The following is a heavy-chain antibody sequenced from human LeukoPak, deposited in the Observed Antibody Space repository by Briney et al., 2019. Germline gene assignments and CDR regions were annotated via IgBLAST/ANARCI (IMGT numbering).Heavy chain of an antibody. D-gene: IGHD5-18*01. J-gene: IGHJ4*02. CDR2: IHPSGGST. V-gene: IGHV1-46*01. Sequence: ASVKVSCKASGYSFTSNYLHWVRQAPGQGPEWMGVIHPSGGSTNYAQKFQGRLTVTRDTSTTTVYMELSSLRSEDTAVYYCASMGMDPAMITNFFDYWGQGTLVTVSS. CDR1: GYSFTSNY. CDR3: ASMGMDPAMITNFFDY.